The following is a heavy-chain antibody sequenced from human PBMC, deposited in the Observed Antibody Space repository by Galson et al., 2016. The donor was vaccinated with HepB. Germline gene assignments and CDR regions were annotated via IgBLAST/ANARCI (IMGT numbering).Heavy chain of an antibody. D-gene: IGHD3-10*01. CDR3: AKVLVRGVIVTHAFDI. J-gene: IGHJ3*02. V-gene: IGHV3-9*01. CDR1: GFTFDDYA. Sequence: SLRLSCAASGFTFDDYAMHWVRQAPGKGLEWVSSISWNSVSIGYADSVKGRFTISRDNAKNSLYLQMNSLRAEDTAVDYCAKVLVRGVIVTHAFDIWGQGTMVTVSS. CDR2: ISWNSVSI.